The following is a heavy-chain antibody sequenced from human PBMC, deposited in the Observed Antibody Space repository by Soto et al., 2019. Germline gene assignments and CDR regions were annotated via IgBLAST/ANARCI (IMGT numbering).Heavy chain of an antibody. J-gene: IGHJ4*02. V-gene: IGHV4-30-2*01. CDR1: GGSLSSSGYS. Sequence: QLQLQESGSGLVKPSQTLSLTCAVSGGSLSSSGYSWRWVRQPPGKGLEWIGYIYHSGSTYYNPSLKSRVTISVARSKNQFSLKLTSVTAADKAVYYWARAGDLGAVAVESWGQGTRVTVSS. CDR3: ARAGDLGAVAVES. D-gene: IGHD6-19*01. CDR2: IYHSGST.